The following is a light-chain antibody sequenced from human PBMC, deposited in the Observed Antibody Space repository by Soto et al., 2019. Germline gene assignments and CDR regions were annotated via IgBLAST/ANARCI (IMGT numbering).Light chain of an antibody. CDR1: QIVSSY. V-gene: IGKV3-20*01. CDR3: QQYGSSVQ. Sequence: EIVLTRSPGTLSLSPGERATLSCRASQIVSSYLALYQQKPGQAPRLLIYGASNRATGIPARFSGSGSGTDFTLTISSLEPEDFALYYCQQYGSSVQFGGGTKVDI. J-gene: IGKJ4*02. CDR2: GAS.